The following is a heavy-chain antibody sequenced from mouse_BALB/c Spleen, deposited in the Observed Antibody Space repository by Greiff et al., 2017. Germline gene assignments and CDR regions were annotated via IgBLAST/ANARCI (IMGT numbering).Heavy chain of an antibody. Sequence: QVQLKQSGPGLVQPSPTLSITCTVSGFSLTSYGVHWVRQSPEKGLEWLGVIWSGGSTDYNAAFISRLSISKDNSKSQVFFKMNSLQSNDTAIYYCARRNYAMVYWGQGTSVTVSS. J-gene: IGHJ4*01. V-gene: IGHV2-2*03. CDR2: IWSGGST. CDR3: ARRNYAMVY. CDR1: GFSLTSYG.